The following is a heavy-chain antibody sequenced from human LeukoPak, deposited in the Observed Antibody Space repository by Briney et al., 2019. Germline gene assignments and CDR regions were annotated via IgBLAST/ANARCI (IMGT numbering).Heavy chain of an antibody. CDR1: GGSFSGYC. V-gene: IGHV4-34*01. J-gene: IGHJ4*02. D-gene: IGHD5-24*01. CDR3: ARSRLHPIIFDY. CDR2: INHSGST. Sequence: NPSETLSLTCVVYGGSFSGYCWSWIRQPPGKGLEWIGEINHSGSTNYSPSLKSRVIISVDTSKNQFSLKLTSVTAADTAVYYCARSRLHPIIFDYWGQGTLVTVSS.